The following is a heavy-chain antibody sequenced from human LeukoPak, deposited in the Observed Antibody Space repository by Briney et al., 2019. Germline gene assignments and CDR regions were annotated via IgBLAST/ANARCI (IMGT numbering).Heavy chain of an antibody. CDR3: ARASRTQFDP. CDR1: GGSISSYY. CDR2: IYYSGST. Sequence: PSETLSLTCTVSGGSISSYYWSWIRQPPGKGLEWIGYIYYSGSTNYNPSLKSRVTISVDTSKNQFSLKLSSVTAADTAVYYCARASRTQFDPWGQGTLVTVSS. D-gene: IGHD2-2*01. J-gene: IGHJ5*02. V-gene: IGHV4-59*01.